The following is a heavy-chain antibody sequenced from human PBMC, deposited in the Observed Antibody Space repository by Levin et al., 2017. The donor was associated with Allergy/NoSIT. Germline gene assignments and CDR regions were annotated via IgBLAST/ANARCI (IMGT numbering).Heavy chain of an antibody. Sequence: GESLKISCKASGYTFTSYDINWVRQATGQGLEWMGWMNPNSGNTGYAQKFQGRVTMTRNTSISTAYMELSSLRSEDTAVYYCARGEGSYYAYWGQGTLVTVSS. CDR3: ARGEGSYYAY. CDR1: GYTFTSYD. V-gene: IGHV1-8*01. D-gene: IGHD1-26*01. CDR2: MNPNSGNT. J-gene: IGHJ4*02.